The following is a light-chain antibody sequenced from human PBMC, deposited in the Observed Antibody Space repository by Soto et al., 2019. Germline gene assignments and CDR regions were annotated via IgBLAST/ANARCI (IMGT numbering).Light chain of an antibody. CDR1: SSDIGNYNY. Sequence: QSALTQPASVSGSPGQSITISCTGTSSDIGNYNYVSWYQQHPGKAPKLMIYEVSNRPSGVSNRFSGSKSGNTASLTISGLQAEDDADYYCSSYTTGSTLYVFGSGTKLTVL. J-gene: IGLJ1*01. CDR2: EVS. CDR3: SSYTTGSTLYV. V-gene: IGLV2-14*01.